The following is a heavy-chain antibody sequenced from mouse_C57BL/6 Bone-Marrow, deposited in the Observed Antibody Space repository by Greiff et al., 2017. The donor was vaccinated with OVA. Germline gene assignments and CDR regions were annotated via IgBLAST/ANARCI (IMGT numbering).Heavy chain of an antibody. CDR3: ARGGILYYGSSWYFDV. V-gene: IGHV1-7*01. CDR1: GYTFTSYW. Sequence: VKLMESGAELAKPGASVKLSCKASGYTFTSYWMHWVKQRPGQGLEWIGYINPSSGYTKYNQKFKDKATLTAAKSSSTAYMQLSSLTYEDSAGYYCARGGILYYGSSWYFDVWGTGTTVTVSS. J-gene: IGHJ1*03. CDR2: INPSSGYT. D-gene: IGHD1-1*01.